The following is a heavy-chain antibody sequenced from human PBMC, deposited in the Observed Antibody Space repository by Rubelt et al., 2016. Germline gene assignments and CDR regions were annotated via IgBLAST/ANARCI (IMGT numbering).Heavy chain of an antibody. V-gene: IGHV4-59*01. CDR3: ARVGGYCSGGSCYYYYGMDV. Sequence: QVQLQESGPGLVKPSETLSLTCTVSGGSISSYYWSWIRQPPGKGLEWIGYIYYSGSTNYNPSLKSRVTISVDTAQNHFSLKLSSVTVADTAVYYCARVGGYCSGGSCYYYYGMDVWGQGTTVTVSS. CDR1: GGSISSYY. D-gene: IGHD2-15*01. J-gene: IGHJ6*02. CDR2: IYYSGST.